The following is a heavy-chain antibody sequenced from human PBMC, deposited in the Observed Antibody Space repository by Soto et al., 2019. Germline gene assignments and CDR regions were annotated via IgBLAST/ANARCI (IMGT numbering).Heavy chain of an antibody. V-gene: IGHV1-69*06. D-gene: IGHD6-6*01. CDR1: GGTFSSYA. CDR3: ARDQPRTVWAHSSSQPYDYGMDV. J-gene: IGHJ6*02. Sequence: QVQLVQSGAEVKKPGSSVKVSCKASGGTFSSYAISWVRQAPGQGLEWMGGIIPIFGTANYAQKFQGRVTITADKSTSTAYMELSSLRSEDTAVYYCARDQPRTVWAHSSSQPYDYGMDVWGQGTTVTVSS. CDR2: IIPIFGTA.